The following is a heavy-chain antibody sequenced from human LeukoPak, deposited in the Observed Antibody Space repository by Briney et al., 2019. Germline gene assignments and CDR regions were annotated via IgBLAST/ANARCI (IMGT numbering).Heavy chain of an antibody. CDR3: AKGPVVTFDI. CDR1: GFTFSRHP. CDR2: IVYDGSEK. J-gene: IGHJ3*02. Sequence: PGTSLRLSCAASGFTFSRHPMHWVRQAPGKGLEWVAVIVYDGSEKYYKESVKGRFTISRDNSKNTLYLQMNSLRAEDTAVYYCAKGPVVTFDIWGQGTMVTVSS. V-gene: IGHV3-30*04. D-gene: IGHD2-15*01.